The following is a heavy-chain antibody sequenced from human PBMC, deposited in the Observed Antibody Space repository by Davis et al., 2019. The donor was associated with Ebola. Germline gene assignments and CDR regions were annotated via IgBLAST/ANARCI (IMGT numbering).Heavy chain of an antibody. V-gene: IGHV3-23*01. CDR2: ISGSGGST. J-gene: IGHJ5*02. CDR1: GFTFSSYA. CDR3: AKDQPAAIWITAPGWFDP. Sequence: PGGSLRLSCAASGFTFSSYAMSWVRQAPGKGLEWVSAISGSGGSTYYADSVKGRFTISRDNSKNTLYLQMNSLRAEDTAVYYCAKDQPAAIWITAPGWFDPWGQGTLVTVSS. D-gene: IGHD2-2*02.